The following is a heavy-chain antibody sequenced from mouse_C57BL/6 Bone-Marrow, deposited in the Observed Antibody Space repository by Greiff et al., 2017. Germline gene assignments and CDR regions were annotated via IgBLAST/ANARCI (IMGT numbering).Heavy chain of an antibody. CDR2: IDPSDSET. J-gene: IGHJ2*01. CDR1: GYTFTSYW. CDR3: ARSGLLCYCDY. D-gene: IGHD3-1*01. Sequence: QVQLQQPGAELVRPGSSVKLSCKASGYTFTSYWMHWVKQRPIQGLEWIGNIDPSDSETHYNQKFKDKATLTVDKSSSTAYMQLSSLTSEDSAVYYCARSGLLCYCDYGGQGTALTVTS. V-gene: IGHV1-52*01.